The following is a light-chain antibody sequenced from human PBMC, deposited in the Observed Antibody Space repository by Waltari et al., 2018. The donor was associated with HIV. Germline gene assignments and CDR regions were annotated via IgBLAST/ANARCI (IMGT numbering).Light chain of an antibody. V-gene: IGLV1-44*01. CDR1: ISNIGGNT. J-gene: IGLJ2*01. Sequence: QSVLTQSPSASGTPGQRVTISCSGSISNIGGNTVSWYQHLPGTAPKRLIYSNNQRPSGVPARFSGSKSGTSASLASSGLQSEDEADYYCAAWDANLNGRLFGGGTKLTVL. CDR3: AAWDANLNGRL. CDR2: SNN.